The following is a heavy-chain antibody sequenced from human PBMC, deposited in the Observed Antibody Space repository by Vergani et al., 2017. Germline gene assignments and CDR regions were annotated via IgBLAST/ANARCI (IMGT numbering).Heavy chain of an antibody. CDR2: ISYDGSNK. Sequence: QVQLVESGGGVVQPGRSLRLSCAASGFTFSSYGMHWVRQAPGKGLQWVAVISYDGSNKYYADSVKGRFTISRDNSKNTLYLQMNSLRAEDTAVYYCARELDPTMITHNNWFDPWGQGTLVTVSS. CDR3: ARELDPTMITHNNWFDP. D-gene: IGHD3-22*01. CDR1: GFTFSSYG. J-gene: IGHJ5*02. V-gene: IGHV3-30*03.